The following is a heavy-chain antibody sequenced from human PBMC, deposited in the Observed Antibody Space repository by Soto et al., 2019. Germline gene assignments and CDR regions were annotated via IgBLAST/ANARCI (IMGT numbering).Heavy chain of an antibody. CDR1: GGSISSYY. J-gene: IGHJ6*02. CDR2: IYYSGST. Sequence: SETLSLTCTVSGGSISSYYWSWIRQPPGKGLEWIGYIYYSGSTNYNPSLKSRVTISVDTSKNQFSLKLSSVTAEDTAVYYCARERYYGMDVWGQGTTVTVSS. V-gene: IGHV4-59*01. CDR3: ARERYYGMDV.